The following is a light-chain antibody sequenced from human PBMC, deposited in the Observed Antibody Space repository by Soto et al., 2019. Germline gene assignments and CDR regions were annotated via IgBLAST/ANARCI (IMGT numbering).Light chain of an antibody. CDR3: QQYNFWPPLT. CDR1: QSVNSN. Sequence: EIVMTQSPATLSVSPGERATLSCRASQSVNSNLAWYRQKPGQAPRLLISDASTRATGVPARFSGSGSGTAFTLPISSLQSEDSRIYYCQQYNFWPPLTFGGGTKVEIK. V-gene: IGKV3-15*01. J-gene: IGKJ4*01. CDR2: DAS.